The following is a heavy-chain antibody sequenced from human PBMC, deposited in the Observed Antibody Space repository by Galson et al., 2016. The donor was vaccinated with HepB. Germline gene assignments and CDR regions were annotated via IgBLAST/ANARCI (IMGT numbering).Heavy chain of an antibody. CDR1: GVSITSSDW. D-gene: IGHD2/OR15-2a*01. V-gene: IGHV4-4*02. CDR2: IFHSGRV. Sequence: TLSLTCAVSGVSITSSDWWSWVRHPPGQGLEWIGQIFHSGRVNYTPSLASRVTISIDPSNNHFSLRLTSVTAADTALYYRARQYWGGPRDYWGQGTLVTVSS. J-gene: IGHJ4*02. CDR3: ARQYWGGPRDY.